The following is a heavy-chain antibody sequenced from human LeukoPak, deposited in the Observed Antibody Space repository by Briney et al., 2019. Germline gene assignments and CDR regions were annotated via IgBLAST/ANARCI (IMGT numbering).Heavy chain of an antibody. J-gene: IGHJ4*02. CDR1: GGSISSSSYY. V-gene: IGHV4-61*01. CDR2: IYYSGST. Sequence: PSETLSLTCTVSGGSISSSSYYWSWIRQPPGKGLEWIGYIYYSGSTNYNPSLKSRVTISVDTSKNQFSLKLSSVTAADTAVYYCARSSSLVGATDWGQGTLVTVSS. CDR3: ARSSSLVGATD. D-gene: IGHD1-26*01.